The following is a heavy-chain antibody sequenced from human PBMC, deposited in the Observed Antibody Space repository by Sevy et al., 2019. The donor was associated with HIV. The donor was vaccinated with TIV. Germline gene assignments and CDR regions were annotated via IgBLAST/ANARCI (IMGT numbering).Heavy chain of an antibody. CDR3: ARFDFWSANYYYDMHV. V-gene: IGHV4-34*01. CDR2: INHSGSI. D-gene: IGHD3-3*01. Sequence: SETLSLTCAVNGGSFSGYYWIWIRQPPGKGLEWIGEINHSGSIHYNPSLNSRVTISVDTSKNQFSLKLSSVTAADTAVYYCARFDFWSANYYYDMHVWGQGTTVTVSS. CDR1: GGSFSGYY. J-gene: IGHJ6*02.